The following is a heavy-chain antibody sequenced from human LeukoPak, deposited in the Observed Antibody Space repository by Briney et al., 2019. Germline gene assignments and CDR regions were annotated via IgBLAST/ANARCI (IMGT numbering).Heavy chain of an antibody. D-gene: IGHD2-2*01. V-gene: IGHV1-18*01. CDR3: AGGSTSNYGMDV. CDR2: ISAYNGNT. Sequence: ASVQVSCQASGYTFTSYGISWVRQAPGQGLEWMGWISAYNGNTNYAQKLQGRVTMTTDTSTSTAYMELRSLRSDDTAVYYCAGGSTSNYGMDVWGQGTTVTVSS. CDR1: GYTFTSYG. J-gene: IGHJ6*02.